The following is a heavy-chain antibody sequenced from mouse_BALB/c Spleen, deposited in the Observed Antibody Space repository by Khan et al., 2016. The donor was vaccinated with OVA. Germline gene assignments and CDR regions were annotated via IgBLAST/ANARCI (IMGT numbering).Heavy chain of an antibody. CDR3: ASGGYWYFDV. Sequence: QIQLVQSGPELKKPGETVKISCKASGYTFPNYGMNWVKQAPGKGLKWMGWINTYTGEPTYADDFKGRFAFSLETSASTADLQINNLKNEDTATYFCASGGYWYFDVWGAGTTVTVSS. D-gene: IGHD1-1*02. CDR2: INTYTGEP. CDR1: GYTFPNYG. J-gene: IGHJ1*01. V-gene: IGHV9-3-1*01.